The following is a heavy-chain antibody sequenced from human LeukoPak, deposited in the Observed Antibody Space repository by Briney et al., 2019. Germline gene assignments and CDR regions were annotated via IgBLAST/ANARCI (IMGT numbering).Heavy chain of an antibody. CDR3: AREIEQWLGNWFDP. CDR2: IWYDGSNK. V-gene: IGHV3-33*01. D-gene: IGHD6-19*01. J-gene: IGHJ5*02. CDR1: GFTFSSYG. Sequence: GRSLRLSCAASGFTFSSYGMHWVRQAPGKGLEWVAVIWYDGSNKYYADSVKGRFTISRDNSKNTLYLQMNSLRAEDTAAYYCAREIEQWLGNWFDPWGQGTLVTVSS.